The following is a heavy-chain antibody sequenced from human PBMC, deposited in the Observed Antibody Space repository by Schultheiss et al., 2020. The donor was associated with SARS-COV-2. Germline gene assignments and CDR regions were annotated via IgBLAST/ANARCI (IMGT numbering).Heavy chain of an antibody. CDR2: ISGSGGST. D-gene: IGHD3-16*01. CDR3: AKAIHLGETSHLIDY. V-gene: IGHV3-23*01. CDR1: GFTFSSHA. J-gene: IGHJ4*02. Sequence: GGSLRLSCATSGFTFSSHAMNWVRQIPGKGLDWVSAISGSGGSTYYADSVKGRFTISRDNSKNTLYLQMNSLRAEDTAVYYCAKAIHLGETSHLIDYWGQGTLVTVSS.